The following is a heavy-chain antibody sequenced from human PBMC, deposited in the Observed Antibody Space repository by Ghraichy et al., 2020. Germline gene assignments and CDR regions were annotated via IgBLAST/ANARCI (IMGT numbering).Heavy chain of an antibody. Sequence: GGSLRLSCAASGFTFSNAWMSWVRQAPGKGLEWVARIKSKTDGGTTDYAAPVKGSFTISRDDSKNTLYLQMNSLKTEDTAVYYCTTDLHYYDSSGYLAWGQGTLVTVSS. CDR3: TTDLHYYDSSGYLA. CDR2: IKSKTDGGTT. CDR1: GFTFSNAW. J-gene: IGHJ4*02. D-gene: IGHD3-22*01. V-gene: IGHV3-15*01.